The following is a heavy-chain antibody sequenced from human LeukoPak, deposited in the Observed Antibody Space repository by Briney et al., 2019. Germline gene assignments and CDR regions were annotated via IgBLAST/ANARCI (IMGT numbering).Heavy chain of an antibody. Sequence: TSETLSLTCSVSYGSISRYYWSWIRQPPGKGLEWVASINPDGSEKYSVDSVTGRFTISRDNAENTMFLQMNSLRAEDSAIYYCARDLAAWDVWGKGTTVTVSS. J-gene: IGHJ6*04. V-gene: IGHV3-7*01. CDR1: YGSISRYY. CDR3: ARDLAAWDV. CDR2: INPDGSEK.